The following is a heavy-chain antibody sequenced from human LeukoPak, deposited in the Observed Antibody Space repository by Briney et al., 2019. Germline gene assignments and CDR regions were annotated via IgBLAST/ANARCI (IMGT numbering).Heavy chain of an antibody. CDR3: AIEYTSRTFDY. V-gene: IGHV5-51*01. Sequence: GESLKISCKGPGYSFTSYWIGWVRQMPGKGLEWMGIIYPGDSDTTYSPSFQGQVTISADKSINTAYLQWSSLKASDTAMYYCAIEYTSRTFDYWGQGTLVTVSS. CDR2: IYPGDSDT. CDR1: GYSFTSYW. D-gene: IGHD6-13*01. J-gene: IGHJ4*02.